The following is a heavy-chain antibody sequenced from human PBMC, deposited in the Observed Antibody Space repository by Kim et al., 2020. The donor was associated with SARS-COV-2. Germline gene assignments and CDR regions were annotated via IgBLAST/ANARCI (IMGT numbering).Heavy chain of an antibody. Sequence: GGSLRLSCAASGFSLSDSWMHWVRQAPGKGLVWVSRIKYDGSSTTYADSVKGRFTISRDNAKNMLYLQMNSLRVEDTAVYYCARSDYFDPWGQGTLVIVSS. J-gene: IGHJ5*02. CDR1: GFSLSDSW. CDR2: IKYDGSST. V-gene: IGHV3-74*03. CDR3: ARSDYFDP. D-gene: IGHD3-10*01.